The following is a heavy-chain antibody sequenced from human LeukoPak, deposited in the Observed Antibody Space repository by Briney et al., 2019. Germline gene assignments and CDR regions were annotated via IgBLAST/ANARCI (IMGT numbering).Heavy chain of an antibody. D-gene: IGHD1-26*01. CDR2: ISLSGVT. CDR3: SRESGAFSPFGY. Sequence: SGTLSLTCGVSGGSISSTNWWGWVRQPPGQGLEWIGEISLSGVTNYNPSLKSRVTMSLDRSKNHLSLTLTSVTAADTAVYYCSRESGAFSPFGYWGQGTLVTVPS. J-gene: IGHJ4*02. CDR1: GGSISSTNW. V-gene: IGHV4-4*02.